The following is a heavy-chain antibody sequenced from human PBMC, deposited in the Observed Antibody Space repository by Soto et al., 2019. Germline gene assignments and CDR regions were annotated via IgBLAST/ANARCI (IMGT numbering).Heavy chain of an antibody. J-gene: IGHJ4*02. CDR1: CGSHKKGCYF. CDR2: IYYSGST. Sequence: QVQLQESGPGLVKPSQTLFLNCTVFCGSHKKGCYFLSWVRQHPGKGLEWIGSIYYSGSTYYNPSLKSRVTISVDTSKNQFSLKLSSVTAADTAVYYCARGVLHWGQGTLVTVSS. V-gene: IGHV4-31*03. D-gene: IGHD3-16*01. CDR3: ARGVLH.